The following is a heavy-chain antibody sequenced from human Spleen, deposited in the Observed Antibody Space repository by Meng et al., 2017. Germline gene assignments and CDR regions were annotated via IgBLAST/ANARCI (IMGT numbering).Heavy chain of an antibody. Sequence: GRRLEAGPGLVKHSGTPSLTSAVSGDSISNTNWWTWVRRPPGKGLEWIGEIYPSGTTDFNPSLKSRVTISVDRANNQFSLKLSSVTAADTAVYYCAGGSLTVTTENINYWGQGTLVTVSS. CDR2: IYPSGTT. J-gene: IGHJ4*02. CDR1: GDSISNTNW. V-gene: IGHV4-4*02. CDR3: AGGSLTVTTENINY. D-gene: IGHD4-17*01.